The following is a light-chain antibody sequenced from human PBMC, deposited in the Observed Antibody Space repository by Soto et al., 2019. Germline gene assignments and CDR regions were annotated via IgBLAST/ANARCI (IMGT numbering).Light chain of an antibody. CDR1: RSSVGSNT. V-gene: IGLV1-44*01. CDR2: RNN. J-gene: IGLJ2*01. CDR3: SAWDDSLL. Sequence: QSVLTQPPSASGTPGQRVTISCSGSRSSVGSNTVNWYQHLPGTAPKLLIYRNNQRPSGVPDRFSGSKSGTSASLAISGLRSEDEGDYYCSAWDDSLLFGGGTKLTVL.